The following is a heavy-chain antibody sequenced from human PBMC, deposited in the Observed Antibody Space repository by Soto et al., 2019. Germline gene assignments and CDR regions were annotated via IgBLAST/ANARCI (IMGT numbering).Heavy chain of an antibody. CDR3: ARWYSSSWYDYYYYMDV. J-gene: IGHJ6*03. D-gene: IGHD6-13*01. CDR2: IYYSGST. V-gene: IGHV4-59*08. Sequence: SETLSLTCTVSGGSISSYYWSWIRQPPGKGLEWIGYIYYSGSTNYNPSLKSRVTISADTSKNQFSLKLSSVTAADTAVYYCARWYSSSWYDYYYYMDVWGKGTTVTVSS. CDR1: GGSISSYY.